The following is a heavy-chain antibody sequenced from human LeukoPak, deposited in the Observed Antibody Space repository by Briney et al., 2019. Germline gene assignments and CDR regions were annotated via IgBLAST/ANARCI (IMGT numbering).Heavy chain of an antibody. CDR1: GFTSSSYA. CDR3: AKGLLWPAQGFDY. D-gene: IGHD3-10*01. V-gene: IGHV3-23*01. CDR2: ISGSGGST. Sequence: PGASLILPCAASGFTSSSYAMSWVRQAPGKGLEWVSAISGSGGSTYYADSAKGGFTISRDNSKNTLYLQMNSLRAEDTAVYYCAKGLLWPAQGFDYWGQGTLVTVSS. J-gene: IGHJ4*02.